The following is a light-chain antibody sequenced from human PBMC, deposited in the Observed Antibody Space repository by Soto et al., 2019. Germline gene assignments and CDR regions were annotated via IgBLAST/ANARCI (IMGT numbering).Light chain of an antibody. J-gene: IGLJ2*01. V-gene: IGLV2-23*02. CDR1: SSVVGSYNL. Sequence: QSALTQPASVSGSPGQSITISCTGISSVVGSYNLFSWYQQHPGKAPKLMIYEVSKRPSGVSNRFSGSKSGITASLTISGLQAEDEDDYYCCSYAGISTLLFGGGTKLTVL. CDR2: EVS. CDR3: CSYAGISTLL.